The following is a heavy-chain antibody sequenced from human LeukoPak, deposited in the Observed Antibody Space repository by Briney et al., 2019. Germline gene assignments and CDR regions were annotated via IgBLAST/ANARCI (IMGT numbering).Heavy chain of an antibody. Sequence: SETLSLTCTVSDGSISSSSYYWGWIRQPPGKGLEWIGSIYYSGSTHHNPSLKSRVTISVDTSKNQFSLNLSSVTAADTAVYYCASSSSADYYYYGMDVWGQGTTVTVSS. CDR3: ASSSSADYYYYGMDV. V-gene: IGHV4-39*01. D-gene: IGHD6-6*01. CDR2: IYYSGST. J-gene: IGHJ6*02. CDR1: DGSISSSSYY.